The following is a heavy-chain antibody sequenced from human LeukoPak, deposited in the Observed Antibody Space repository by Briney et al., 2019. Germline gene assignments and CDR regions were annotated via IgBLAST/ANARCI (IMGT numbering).Heavy chain of an antibody. CDR3: ASLGDKYGSGSYAPFDY. V-gene: IGHV1-2*02. CDR1: GYTFTIYG. D-gene: IGHD3-10*01. J-gene: IGHJ4*02. CDR2: INPNSGGT. Sequence: ASVTVSCTASGYTFTIYGISWVRQAPGQGLEWMGWINPNSGGTNYAQKFQGRVTMTRDTSINTAYMELSRLTSDDTAVYYCASLGDKYGSGSYAPFDYWGQGTLVTVSS.